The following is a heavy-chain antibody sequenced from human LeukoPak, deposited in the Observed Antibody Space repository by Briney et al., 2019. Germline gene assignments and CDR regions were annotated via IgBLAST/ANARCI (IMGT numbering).Heavy chain of an antibody. J-gene: IGHJ5*02. D-gene: IGHD3-10*01. CDR1: GFLFSSFE. Sequence: GGSLRLSCAASGFLFSSFEVNWVRQAPGKGLEWVSYISSSGITIYYADSVKGRFTISRDNAKNSLYLQMNSLRAEDTAVYYCARTPYYYGSGSLRWFDPWGQGTLVTVSS. CDR2: ISSSGITI. CDR3: ARTPYYYGSGSLRWFDP. V-gene: IGHV3-48*03.